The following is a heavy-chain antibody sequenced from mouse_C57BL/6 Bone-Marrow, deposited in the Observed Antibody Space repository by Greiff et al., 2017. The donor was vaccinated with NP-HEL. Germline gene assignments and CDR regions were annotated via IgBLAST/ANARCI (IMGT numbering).Heavy chain of an antibody. Sequence: QVQLQQSGPELVRPGASVKISCKAPGYTFTSHWMQWVRQRPGQGLEWIGEIFPGSGSNNYNEKFKGKVTLTVDTSSSTAYMQLSSQTSEDSEVYICARRKSSSFDYWGQGTTLTVSS. CDR2: IFPGSGSN. D-gene: IGHD1-1*01. CDR3: ARRKSSSFDY. CDR1: GYTFTSHW. V-gene: IGHV1-56*01. J-gene: IGHJ2*01.